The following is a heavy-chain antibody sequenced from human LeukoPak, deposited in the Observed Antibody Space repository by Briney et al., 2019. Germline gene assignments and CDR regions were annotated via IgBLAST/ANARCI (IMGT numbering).Heavy chain of an antibody. D-gene: IGHD1-1*01. CDR3: AREGGQLAFDI. CDR1: GFTLSSYT. Sequence: PGGSLRLSCAASGFTLSSYTMNWVRQAPGKGLEWVSSISSSSSYIYYADSVKGRFTISRDNAKNSLYLQMNSLRAEDTAVYYCAREGGQLAFDIWGQGTMVTVSS. J-gene: IGHJ3*02. V-gene: IGHV3-21*01. CDR2: ISSSSSYI.